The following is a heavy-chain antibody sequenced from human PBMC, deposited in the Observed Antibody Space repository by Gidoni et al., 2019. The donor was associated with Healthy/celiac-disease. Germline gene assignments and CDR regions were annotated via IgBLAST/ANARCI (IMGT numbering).Heavy chain of an antibody. J-gene: IGHJ4*02. CDR1: GGSLSSGGYY. Sequence: QVQLQESGPGLVTPSQTLSLTCTVSGGSLSSGGYYWSWIRQHPGKGLEWIGYIYYSGSTYYNPSLKSRVTISVDTSKNQFSLKLSSVTAADTAVYYCVRAYGSGSYYGLDYWGQGTLVTVSS. D-gene: IGHD3-10*01. V-gene: IGHV4-31*03. CDR3: VRAYGSGSYYGLDY. CDR2: IYYSGST.